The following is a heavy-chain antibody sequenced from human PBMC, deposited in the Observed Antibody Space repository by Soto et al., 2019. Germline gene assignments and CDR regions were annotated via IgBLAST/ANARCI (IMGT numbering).Heavy chain of an antibody. D-gene: IGHD2-21*02. J-gene: IGHJ3*01. CDR1: GATYSPFIAYA. CDR2: IIPLGSSQ. V-gene: IGHV1-69*04. Sequence: QVQLVQSGAEVKKPGSLLKVSCKASGATYSPFIAYAISWLRQAPGPGLEWMGSIIPLGSSQHYAEGFQGRATISADSSSFTVSLEFNNLTSDHAAVYFCARSRDRCGGDFYSVYAAFDLWGQGTTVTVSS. CDR3: ARSRDRCGGDFYSVYAAFDL.